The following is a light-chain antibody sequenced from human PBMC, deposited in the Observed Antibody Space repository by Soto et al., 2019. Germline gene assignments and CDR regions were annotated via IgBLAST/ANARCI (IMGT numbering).Light chain of an antibody. CDR2: DVT. CDR1: SSDVGGYNR. CDR3: CSYAGSYSWI. Sequence: QSVLTQPPSVSGSPGQSVTISCTGTSSDVGGYNRVSWYQQPPGTAPKLMIYDVTQRPSGVPDRFSGSKSGNTASLTISGLQAEDEAYYYFCSYAGSYSWIFGGGTKLTVL. J-gene: IGLJ2*01. V-gene: IGLV2-11*01.